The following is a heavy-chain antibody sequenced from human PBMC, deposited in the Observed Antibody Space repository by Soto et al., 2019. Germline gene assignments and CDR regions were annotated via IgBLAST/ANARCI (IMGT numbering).Heavy chain of an antibody. Sequence: QVHLEQSGAEVKKPGASVKVSCKGSGYGFTTYGITWVRQAPGQGLEWMAWISAHNGNTNYAQKVQGRVTVTRDTSTSTAYMELRSLRYDDTAVYYCARGRYGDYWGQGALVTVSS. V-gene: IGHV1-18*01. D-gene: IGHD1-1*01. CDR3: ARGRYGDY. CDR1: GYGFTTYG. J-gene: IGHJ4*02. CDR2: ISAHNGNT.